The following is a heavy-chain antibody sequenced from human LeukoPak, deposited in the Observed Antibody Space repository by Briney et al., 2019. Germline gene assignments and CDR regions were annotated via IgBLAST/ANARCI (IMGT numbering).Heavy chain of an antibody. Sequence: GGSLRLSCAASGFTVSSNYMSWVRQAPGKGLEWVSVIYSGGSTYYADSLKGRFTISRDNSKNTLYLQMNSLRDEDSAAYYCARVYLERLTAGYFDHWGQGTWVTVSP. J-gene: IGHJ4*02. V-gene: IGHV3-53*05. CDR1: GFTVSSNY. CDR3: ARVYLERLTAGYFDH. D-gene: IGHD2-8*01. CDR2: IYSGGST.